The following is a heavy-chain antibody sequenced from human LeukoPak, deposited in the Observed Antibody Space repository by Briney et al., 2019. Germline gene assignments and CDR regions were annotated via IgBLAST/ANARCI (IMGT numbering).Heavy chain of an antibody. CDR2: INHSGST. V-gene: IGHV4-34*01. Sequence: SETLSLTCAVYGGSFSGYYWSWIRQPPGKGLEWIGEINHSGSTNYNPSLKSRVTISVGTSKNQFSLKLSSVTAADTAVYYCARHPRLRYSVTLDYWGQGTLVTVSS. D-gene: IGHD3-9*01. J-gene: IGHJ4*02. CDR1: GGSFSGYY. CDR3: ARHPRLRYSVTLDY.